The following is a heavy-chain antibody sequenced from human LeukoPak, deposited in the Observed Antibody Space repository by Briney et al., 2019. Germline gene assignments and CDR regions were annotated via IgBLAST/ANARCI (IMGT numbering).Heavy chain of an antibody. CDR3: VRVDIVATINDY. CDR1: GFTFSSYG. Sequence: QPGRSLRLSCAASGFTFSSYGMHWVRQAPGKGLEWVAVIWYDGSNKYYADSVKGRFTISRDNSKNTLYLQMNSLRAEDTAVYYCVRVDIVATINDYWGQGALVIVSS. J-gene: IGHJ4*02. D-gene: IGHD5-12*01. V-gene: IGHV3-33*01. CDR2: IWYDGSNK.